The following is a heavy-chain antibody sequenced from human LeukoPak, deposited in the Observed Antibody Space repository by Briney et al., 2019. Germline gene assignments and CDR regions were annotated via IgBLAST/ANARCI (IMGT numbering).Heavy chain of an antibody. Sequence: GGSLRLSCAASGFTFSNYGMHWVRQAPGKGLEWVAIIWFDGSYKYHADSVKGRFTISRDNSKNTLYLQMNSLRAEDTAVYYCARGEYYDSSGYSQYFQHWGQGTLVTVSS. V-gene: IGHV3-33*01. CDR2: IWFDGSYK. J-gene: IGHJ1*01. D-gene: IGHD3-22*01. CDR3: ARGEYYDSSGYSQYFQH. CDR1: GFTFSNYG.